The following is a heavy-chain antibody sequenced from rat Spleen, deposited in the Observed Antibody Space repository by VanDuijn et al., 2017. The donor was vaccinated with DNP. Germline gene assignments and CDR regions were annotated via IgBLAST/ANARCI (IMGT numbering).Heavy chain of an antibody. CDR3: TRVLYNGYQRHYWSFDF. D-gene: IGHD1-6*01. Sequence: QVQLKESGPGLVQPSQTLSLTCTVSGFSLTNYAVGWVRQPPGKGLEWIAAISSGENTYYNPALKSRLSISRDTSKSQVFLKMNSLQTEDTAIYFCTRVLYNGYQRHYWSFDFWGPGTMVTVSS. J-gene: IGHJ1*01. V-gene: IGHV2S12*01. CDR1: GFSLTNYA. CDR2: ISSGENT.